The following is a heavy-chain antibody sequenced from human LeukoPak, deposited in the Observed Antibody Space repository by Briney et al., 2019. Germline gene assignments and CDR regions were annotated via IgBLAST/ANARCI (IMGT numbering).Heavy chain of an antibody. CDR3: GRRYCISSTCYWDY. J-gene: IGHJ4*02. CDR2: ISSSSSAI. CDR1: GFTFSTYS. V-gene: IGHV3-48*02. D-gene: IGHD2-2*01. Sequence: GGSLRLSCAASGFTFSTYSMNWVRQAPGKGLEWVSYISSSSSAIYYADSVKGRFTISRDNAKHSLYLQMNSLRDEDTAVYYCGRRYCISSTCYWDYWGQGTLVTVSS.